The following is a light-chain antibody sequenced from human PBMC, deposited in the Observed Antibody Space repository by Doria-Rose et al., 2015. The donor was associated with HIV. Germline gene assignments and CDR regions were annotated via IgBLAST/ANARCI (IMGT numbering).Light chain of an antibody. CDR1: QSFSSTY. J-gene: IGKJ1*01. Sequence: TQSPGTLSLSPGERATISCRASQSFSSTYLAWYQRKPGQAPSLLIYDGSTRATGIPDRFSASGSGTDFTLTINRLEPEDFALYYCHQYGTSWAFGQGTKVEI. CDR3: HQYGTSWA. CDR2: DGS. V-gene: IGKV3-20*01.